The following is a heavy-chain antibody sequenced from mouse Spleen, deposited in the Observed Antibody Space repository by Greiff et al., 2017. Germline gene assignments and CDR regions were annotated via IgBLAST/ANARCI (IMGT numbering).Heavy chain of an antibody. CDR3: ARDFDY. CDR2: IYPRSGNT. CDR1: GYTFTSYG. J-gene: IGHJ2*01. Sequence: VQLQQSGAELARPGASVKLSCKASGYTFTSYGISWVKQRPGQGLEWIGEIYPRSGNTYYNEKFKGKATLTADKSSSTAYMELRSLTSEDSAVYFCARDFDYWGQGTTLTVSS. V-gene: IGHV1-81*01.